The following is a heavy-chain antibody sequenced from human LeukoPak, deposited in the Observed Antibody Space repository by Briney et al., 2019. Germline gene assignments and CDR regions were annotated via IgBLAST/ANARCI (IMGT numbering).Heavy chain of an antibody. D-gene: IGHD5-18*01. Sequence: GRSLRLSCAASGFTFSSYGMHWVRQAPGKGLEWVAVISYDGSNKYYADSVKGRFTTSRDNSKNTLYLQMNSPRAEDTAVYYCAKDPLHEYSYATLPLGYFDYWGQGTLVTVSS. J-gene: IGHJ4*02. CDR2: ISYDGSNK. V-gene: IGHV3-30*18. CDR3: AKDPLHEYSYATLPLGYFDY. CDR1: GFTFSSYG.